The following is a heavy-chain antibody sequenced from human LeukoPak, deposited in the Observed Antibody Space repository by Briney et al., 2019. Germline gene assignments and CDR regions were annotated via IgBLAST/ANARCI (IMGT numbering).Heavy chain of an antibody. CDR3: AKSPGAVAGYIDY. CDR1: GFTFNNYA. D-gene: IGHD6-19*01. CDR2: ISGSGGST. Sequence: GGSLRLSCAASGFTFNNYAMNWVRQAPGKGLEWVSTISGSGGSTYYADSVKGRFTISRDNSKNTLYLQMNSLRPEDTAVYYCAKSPGAVAGYIDYWGQGTLVTVSS. V-gene: IGHV3-23*01. J-gene: IGHJ4*02.